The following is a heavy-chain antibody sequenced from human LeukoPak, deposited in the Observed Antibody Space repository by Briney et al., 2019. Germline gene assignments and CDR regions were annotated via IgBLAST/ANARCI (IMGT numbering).Heavy chain of an antibody. CDR2: ISSSSSYI. CDR1: GFTVSSNY. D-gene: IGHD5-18*01. J-gene: IGHJ4*02. Sequence: PGGSLRLSCAASGFTVSSNYMSWVRQAPGKGLEWVSSISSSSSYIYYADSVKGRFTISRDNAKNSLYLQMNSLRAEDTAVYYCARADTAMDNYYFDYWGQGTLVTVSS. CDR3: ARADTAMDNYYFDY. V-gene: IGHV3-21*01.